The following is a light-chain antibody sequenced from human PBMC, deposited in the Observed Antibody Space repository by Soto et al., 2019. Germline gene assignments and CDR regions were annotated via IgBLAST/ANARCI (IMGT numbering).Light chain of an antibody. Sequence: FVLTQPAAVSGSPGQTITISCTGSSSDVGGYNFVSWYQHHPGKAPKLILYEVTTRPSGVSSRFSGSKSGNTASLTISGLQADDEANYYCSSYTSSNTPYVFGTGTKVTVL. CDR2: EVT. J-gene: IGLJ1*01. V-gene: IGLV2-14*01. CDR1: SSDVGGYNF. CDR3: SSYTSSNTPYV.